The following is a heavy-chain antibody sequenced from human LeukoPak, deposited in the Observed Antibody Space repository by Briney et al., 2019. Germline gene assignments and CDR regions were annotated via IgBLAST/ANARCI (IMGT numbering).Heavy chain of an antibody. D-gene: IGHD4-17*01. V-gene: IGHV3-48*03. CDR2: ISSSGSTI. Sequence: GGSLRLSCAASGFTFSSYEMNWVRQAPGKGLEWVSYISSSGSTIYYADSVKGRFTISRDNAKNSLYLQMNSLRAEDAAVYYCAREPDDYGDYVGSWGQGTLVTVSS. CDR3: AREPDDYGDYVGS. J-gene: IGHJ4*02. CDR1: GFTFSSYE.